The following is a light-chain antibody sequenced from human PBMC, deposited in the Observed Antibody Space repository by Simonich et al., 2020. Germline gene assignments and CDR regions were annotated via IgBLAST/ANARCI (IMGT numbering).Light chain of an antibody. J-gene: IGKJ4*01. Sequence: EIVMTQSPATLSVSPGERTTLSCRASQSVTSNLAWYQQKPGQSPRLPIHGASTRATGIPARFSGSGSGTEFTLTISSLQSEDFAVYYCQQYNNWPPLTFGGGTKVEIK. CDR3: QQYNNWPPLT. CDR1: QSVTSN. CDR2: GAS. V-gene: IGKV3-15*01.